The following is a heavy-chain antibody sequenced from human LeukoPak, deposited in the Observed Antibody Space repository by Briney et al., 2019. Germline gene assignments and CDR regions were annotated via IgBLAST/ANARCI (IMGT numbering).Heavy chain of an antibody. V-gene: IGHV3-21*01. CDR3: VRGDSRDY. CDR1: GFTFSTYT. CDR2: IPDSGTYS. J-gene: IGHJ4*02. D-gene: IGHD6-13*01. Sequence: GGSLRLSCAASGFTFSTYTMNWVRQAPGKGLEWVSSIPDSGTYSHHADSVKGRFTISRDNAKNSLYLDMNSLRAEDTAAYYCVRGDSRDYWGQGTLVTVSS.